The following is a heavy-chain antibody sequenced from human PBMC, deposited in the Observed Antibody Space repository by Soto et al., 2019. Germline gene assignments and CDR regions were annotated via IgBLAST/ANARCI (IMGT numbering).Heavy chain of an antibody. V-gene: IGHV3-23*01. Sequence: EVQLLESGGGLVQPGVSLRISCIGSGFTFSSHAMSWVRQAPGKGLEWVSAISGSGGTTYYADSVKGRFAVSRDNSNNTLYLQMNSLRAEDTAVYYCAKQRAGFGSGSDTYYFDYWGQGTLVTVSS. D-gene: IGHD3-10*01. CDR3: AKQRAGFGSGSDTYYFDY. CDR2: ISGSGGTT. CDR1: GFTFSSHA. J-gene: IGHJ4*02.